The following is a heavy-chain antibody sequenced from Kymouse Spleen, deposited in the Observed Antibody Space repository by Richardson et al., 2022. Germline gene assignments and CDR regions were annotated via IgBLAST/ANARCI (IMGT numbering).Heavy chain of an antibody. CDR2: ISSSSSYI. CDR1: GFTFSSYS. Sequence: EVQLVESGGGLVKPGGSLRLSCAASGFTFSSYSMNWVRQAPGKGLEWVSSISSSSSYIYYADSVKGRFTISRDNAKNSLYLQMNSLRAEDTAVYYCARDKQQQLRYYYGMDVWGQGTTVTVSS. V-gene: IGHV3-21*03. J-gene: IGHJ6*02. D-gene: IGHD6-13*01. CDR3: ARDKQQQLRYYYGMDV.